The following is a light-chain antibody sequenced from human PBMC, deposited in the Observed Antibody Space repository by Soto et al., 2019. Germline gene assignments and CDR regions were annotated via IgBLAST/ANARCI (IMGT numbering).Light chain of an antibody. V-gene: IGKV1-8*01. CDR2: AAS. J-gene: IGKJ4*01. CDR3: QQYYSYPLT. CDR1: QGISSF. Sequence: AIRMTQSPSSLSASAGDRVTVTSRASQGISSFLAWCQQKPWKAPKLLIYAASTLHSGVPSRFSGSGSGTDFTLTISCLQSEDFATYYCQQYYSYPLTFGGGTKVDIK.